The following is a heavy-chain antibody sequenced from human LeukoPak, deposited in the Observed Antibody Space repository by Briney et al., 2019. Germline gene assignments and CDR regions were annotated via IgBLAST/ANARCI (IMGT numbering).Heavy chain of an antibody. Sequence: ASVKVSCKASGYTFTSYDINWVRQATGQGLEWMGWMNPNSGNTGYAQKFQGRITMTRDTSISTAYMELSSLTSEDAAVYYCARIAAAGNRRLSFWGQGTLVTVSS. J-gene: IGHJ4*02. D-gene: IGHD6-13*01. CDR1: GYTFTSYD. CDR3: ARIAAAGNRRLSF. CDR2: MNPNSGNT. V-gene: IGHV1-8*01.